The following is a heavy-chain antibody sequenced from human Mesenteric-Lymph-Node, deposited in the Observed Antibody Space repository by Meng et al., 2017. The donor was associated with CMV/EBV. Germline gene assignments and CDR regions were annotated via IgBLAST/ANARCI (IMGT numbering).Heavy chain of an antibody. CDR3: VRDSRDYSFDY. Sequence: SYGASGFTFGVQEMQWVRRAPGKGLEWVTLIYYDGSNKYYADSVKGRFTISRDNSKNTVYLQMSDLRAEDTAIYYCVRDSRDYSFDYWGQGTLVTVSS. J-gene: IGHJ4*02. V-gene: IGHV3-33*01. CDR2: IYYDGSNK. D-gene: IGHD5-24*01. CDR1: GFTFGVQE.